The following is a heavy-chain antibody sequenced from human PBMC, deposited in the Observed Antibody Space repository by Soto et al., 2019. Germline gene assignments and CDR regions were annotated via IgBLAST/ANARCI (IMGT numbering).Heavy chain of an antibody. CDR3: ATQEVGGSYVYTFDT. Sequence: ALSLTCTVSDGSISSSSCYLGFIQQPPGKGLEWIGSIYYSGSTYYNPSLKSRVTISVDTSKNHFSLKLSSVTAADTAVYYCATQEVGGSYVYTFDTWGQGTLVTVSS. J-gene: IGHJ5*02. CDR2: IYYSGST. D-gene: IGHD1-26*01. CDR1: DGSISSSSCY. V-gene: IGHV4-39*02.